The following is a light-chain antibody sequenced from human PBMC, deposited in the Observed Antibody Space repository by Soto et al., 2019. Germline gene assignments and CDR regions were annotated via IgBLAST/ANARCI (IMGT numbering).Light chain of an antibody. V-gene: IGLV2-14*01. CDR3: SSYTSSSTS. J-gene: IGLJ1*01. Sequence: QSASVSGSPGQSITISCTGTSSDVGGYNYVSWYQQHPGKAPKLMIYDVSNRPSGVSNRFSGSKSGNTASLTISGLQAEDEADYYCSSYTSSSTSFGTGTKLTVL. CDR1: SSDVGGYNY. CDR2: DVS.